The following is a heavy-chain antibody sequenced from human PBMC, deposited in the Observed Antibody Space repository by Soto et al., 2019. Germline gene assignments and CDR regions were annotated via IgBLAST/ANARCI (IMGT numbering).Heavy chain of an antibody. CDR3: ARAYGDYDPLDS. V-gene: IGHV3-21*01. J-gene: IGHJ4*02. CDR1: GFTFSSYS. D-gene: IGHD4-17*01. Sequence: EVQMVESGGGLVKPGGSLRLSCAASGFTFSSYSMYWVRQAPGKGLEWVSSISSGSIYIYYADSLKGRFTISRDNAKNSLYLQMNSLRAEDTAVYCCARAYGDYDPLDSWGQGTLVTVSS. CDR2: ISSGSIYI.